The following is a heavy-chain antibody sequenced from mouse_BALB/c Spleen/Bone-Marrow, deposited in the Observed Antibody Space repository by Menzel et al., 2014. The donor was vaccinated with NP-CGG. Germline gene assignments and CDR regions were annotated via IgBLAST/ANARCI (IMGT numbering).Heavy chain of an antibody. CDR3: AREGGLRRGDYYAMDY. D-gene: IGHD2-4*01. CDR2: INPYNDGT. J-gene: IGHJ4*01. CDR1: GYTFTAYV. Sequence: VQLKESGPELVKPGASVKVSCKASGYTFTAYVMHWVQQKPGQGLEWIGYINPYNDGTKYNEKFKGKATLTSDKSSSTAYMELSSLTSEDSAVYYCAREGGLRRGDYYAMDYWGQGTSVTVSS. V-gene: IGHV1-14*01.